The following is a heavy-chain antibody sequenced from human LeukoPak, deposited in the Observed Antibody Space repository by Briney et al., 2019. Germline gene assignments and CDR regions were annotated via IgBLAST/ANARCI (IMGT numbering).Heavy chain of an antibody. CDR1: GITFSTHS. CDR2: INIGGTTR. CDR3: ATYEQWLGRVGDY. V-gene: IGHV3-48*02. J-gene: IGHJ4*02. Sequence: GGSLRLSCAASGITFSTHSMSWVRQAPGKGLEWISYINIGGTTRYYADSVKGRFTISRDDAKNSLFLQMNSLRDEDTAVYYCATYEQWLGRVGDYWGQGTLVTVSS. D-gene: IGHD6-19*01.